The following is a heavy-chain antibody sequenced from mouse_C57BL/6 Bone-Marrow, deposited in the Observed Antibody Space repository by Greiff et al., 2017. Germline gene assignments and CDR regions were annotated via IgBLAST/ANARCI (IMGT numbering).Heavy chain of an antibody. D-gene: IGHD3-2*02. V-gene: IGHV5-17*01. J-gene: IGHJ3*01. CDR2: ISSGSSTI. CDR3: ARGGDSSGYGFAY. Sequence: EVMLVESGGGLVKPGGSLKLSCAASGFTFSDYGMHWVRQAPEKGLEWVAYISSGSSTIYYADTVKGRFTIARDNAKNTLFLQMTSLRSEETAMYYCARGGDSSGYGFAYWGQGTLVTVSA. CDR1: GFTFSDYG.